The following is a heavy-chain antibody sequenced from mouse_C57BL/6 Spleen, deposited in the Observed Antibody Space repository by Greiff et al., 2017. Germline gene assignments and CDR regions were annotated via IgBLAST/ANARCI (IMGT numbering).Heavy chain of an antibody. V-gene: IGHV1-5*01. CDR2: IYPGNSGT. CDR3: TREDYGGSMDY. D-gene: IGHD1-1*02. CDR1: GYTFTSYW. Sequence: EVQLQQSGAVLARPGASVKMSCKTSGYTFTSYWMHWVKQRPGQGLEWIGAIYPGNSGTSYNQKFKGKAKLTAVTSASTAYMELSSLTYEDSAVYYCTREDYGGSMDYWGQGTSVTFAS. J-gene: IGHJ4*01.